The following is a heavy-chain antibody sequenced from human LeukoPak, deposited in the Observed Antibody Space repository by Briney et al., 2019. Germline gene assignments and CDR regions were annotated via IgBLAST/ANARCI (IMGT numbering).Heavy chain of an antibody. V-gene: IGHV3-30*18. CDR3: AKDWSGSSGY. D-gene: IGHD1-26*01. Sequence: AGGSLRLSCAASGFTFSSYAMSWVRQAPGKGLEWVAVISYDGSNKYYADSVKGRFTISRDNSKNTLYLQMNSLRAEDTAVYYCAKDWSGSSGYWGQGTLVTVSS. CDR2: ISYDGSNK. J-gene: IGHJ4*02. CDR1: GFTFSSYA.